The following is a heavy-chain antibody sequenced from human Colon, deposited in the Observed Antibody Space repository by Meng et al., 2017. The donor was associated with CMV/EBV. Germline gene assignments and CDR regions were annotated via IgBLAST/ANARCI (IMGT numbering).Heavy chain of an antibody. V-gene: IGHV3-72*01. CDR3: TRDGGNYDFANL. CDR2: IRHKAAGYST. J-gene: IGHJ5*02. Sequence: GGSLRLSCAASGFTFSDYRMDWVRQAPGKGLEWVARIRHKAAGYSTEYGASVRGRFTVSRDDSKNSVYLQMNSLITEDTAVYYCTRDGGNYDFANLWGQGTLVTVSS. CDR1: GFTFSDYR. D-gene: IGHD1-7*01.